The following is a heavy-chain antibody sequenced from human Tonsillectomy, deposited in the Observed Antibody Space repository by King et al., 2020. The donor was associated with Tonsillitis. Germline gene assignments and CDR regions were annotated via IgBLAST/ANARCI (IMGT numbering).Heavy chain of an antibody. Sequence: QLVQSGAEVKKPGSSVKVSCKASGGTFSSYAMSWVRQAPGQGLEWMGGIIPIIGSTNYAQRFQGRVTITADESTNTAYMELSSLTSEDTALYFCARSEVVPTAATHYHYYYMDVWGKGTTVTVSS. CDR1: GGTFSSYA. D-gene: IGHD4/OR15-4a*01. V-gene: IGHV1-69*01. CDR3: ARSEVVPTAATHYHYYYMDV. CDR2: IIPIIGST. J-gene: IGHJ6*03.